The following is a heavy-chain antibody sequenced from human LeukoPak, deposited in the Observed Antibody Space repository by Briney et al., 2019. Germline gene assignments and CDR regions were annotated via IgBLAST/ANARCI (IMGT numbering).Heavy chain of an antibody. CDR2: IKEDGSET. J-gene: IGHJ4*02. Sequence: GGSLRLSCAASGFIFKKYWMNWVRQVPWKGLECLAYIKEDGSETYYADSVKGRFTISRDNPKNLLFLQINSLRVEDTAVYYCARETPRRGETRDGYRWGQGTVVTVSS. D-gene: IGHD5-24*01. CDR1: GFIFKKYW. CDR3: ARETPRRGETRDGYR. V-gene: IGHV3-7*01.